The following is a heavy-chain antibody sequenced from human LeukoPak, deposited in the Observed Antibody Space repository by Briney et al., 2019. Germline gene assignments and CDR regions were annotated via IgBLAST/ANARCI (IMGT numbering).Heavy chain of an antibody. J-gene: IGHJ3*02. Sequence: ASVKVSCKASGGTFSSYAISWVRQAPGQGLEWMGGIIPIFGTANYAQKFQGRVTITADESTSTAYMELSSLRSEDTAVYYCARGIQRWLHPPHAFDIWGQGTMVTVSS. D-gene: IGHD5-24*01. CDR3: ARGIQRWLHPPHAFDI. CDR2: IIPIFGTA. V-gene: IGHV1-69*01. CDR1: GGTFSSYA.